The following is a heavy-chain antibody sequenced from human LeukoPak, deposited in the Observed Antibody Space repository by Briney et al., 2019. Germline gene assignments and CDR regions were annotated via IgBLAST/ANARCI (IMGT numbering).Heavy chain of an antibody. CDR1: GGSISSNY. Sequence: PSETLSLTCTVSGGSISSNYWSWIRQPPGKGLEWIGYIYYSGSTNYNPSLKSRVTISVDTSKNQFSLKLSSVTAADTAVYYCARGRQVGATGFDYWGQGTLVTVSS. V-gene: IGHV4-59*01. D-gene: IGHD1-26*01. CDR3: ARGRQVGATGFDY. CDR2: IYYSGST. J-gene: IGHJ4*02.